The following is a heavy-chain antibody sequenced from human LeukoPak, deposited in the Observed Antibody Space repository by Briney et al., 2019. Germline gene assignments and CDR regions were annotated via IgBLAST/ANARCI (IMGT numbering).Heavy chain of an antibody. CDR2: ISGSGGST. V-gene: IGHV3-23*01. J-gene: IGHJ4*02. CDR3: AKDLSSSWNYFDY. CDR1: GFTFSSYA. Sequence: GGSLRLSCAASGFTFSSYAMNWVRQAPGKGLEWISGISGSGGSTYYADSVKGRVTISRDNSKNTLYLQMNSLRAEDTAVYYCAKDLSSSWNYFDYWGQGTLVTVSS. D-gene: IGHD6-13*01.